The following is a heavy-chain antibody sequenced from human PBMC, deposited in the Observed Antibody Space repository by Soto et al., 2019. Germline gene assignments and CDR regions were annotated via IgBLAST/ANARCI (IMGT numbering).Heavy chain of an antibody. CDR1: GYTFTSYG. CDR3: ARDRGGSGKSNSSGWYGGDY. D-gene: IGHD6-19*01. V-gene: IGHV1-18*01. J-gene: IGHJ4*02. Sequence: QVQLVQSGAEVKKPGASVKVSCKASGYTFTSYGISWVRQAPGQGLEWMGWISAYNGNTNYAQKLQGRVTMTTDTPTRPAYMELRGLRSDDAAVYYCARDRGGSGKSNSSGWYGGDYWGQGTLVTVSS. CDR2: ISAYNGNT.